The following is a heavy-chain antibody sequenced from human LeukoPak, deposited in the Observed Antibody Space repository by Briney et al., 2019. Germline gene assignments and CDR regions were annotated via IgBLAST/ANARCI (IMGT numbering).Heavy chain of an antibody. Sequence: ASVKVSCKASGYTFTSYGISWVRQAPGQGLEWMGWISAYNGNTNYAQKLQGRVTMTTDTSTSTAFMELRSLRSDDTAVYYCARYSSGWYGLYYFDYWGQGTLVTVSS. CDR2: ISAYNGNT. J-gene: IGHJ4*02. V-gene: IGHV1-18*01. D-gene: IGHD6-19*01. CDR3: ARYSSGWYGLYYFDY. CDR1: GYTFTSYG.